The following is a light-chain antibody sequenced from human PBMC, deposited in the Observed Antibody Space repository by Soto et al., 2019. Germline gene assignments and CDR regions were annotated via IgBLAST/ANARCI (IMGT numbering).Light chain of an antibody. Sequence: EIVMTQSPATLSVSVGERATLSCRGSQSVSSKLAWYQKKPGQAPRLLIYGASTRATGIPARFSGSESGTEFTLTISSLQSEDFAVYYCQQYNDWPPQLTFGVGTKVEIK. CDR2: GAS. CDR1: QSVSSK. V-gene: IGKV3-15*01. J-gene: IGKJ4*01. CDR3: QQYNDWPPQLT.